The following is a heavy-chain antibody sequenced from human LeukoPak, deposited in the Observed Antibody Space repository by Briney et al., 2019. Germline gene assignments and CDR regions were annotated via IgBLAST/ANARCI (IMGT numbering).Heavy chain of an antibody. CDR1: GFTFNSYS. D-gene: IGHD6-19*01. V-gene: IGHV3-48*02. Sequence: PRGSLRLSCGASGFTFNSYSMNWVRQAPGKELEWVSYISSSISVIYYADSVQGRFTISRDNAKNSLYLQMNSLRDEDTAVYYCARDQYSGHWYYALDIWGQGTMVTVSS. CDR3: ARDQYSGHWYYALDI. CDR2: ISSSISVI. J-gene: IGHJ3*02.